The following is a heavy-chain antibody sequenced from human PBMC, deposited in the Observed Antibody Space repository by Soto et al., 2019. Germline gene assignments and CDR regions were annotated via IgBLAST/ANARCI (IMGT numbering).Heavy chain of an antibody. D-gene: IGHD6-19*01. CDR1: GFTFSSYW. V-gene: IGHV3-74*01. CDR3: ARRRGSSGWKPNFDY. CDR2: INSDGSST. J-gene: IGHJ4*02. Sequence: EVQLVESGGGLVQPGGSLRLSCAASGFTFSSYWMHWVRQAPGKGLVWVSRINSDGSSTSYADSVKGRFTISRDNAKNTLYRQMNILRSEDTAVYYCARRRGSSGWKPNFDYWGQGTLVTVSS.